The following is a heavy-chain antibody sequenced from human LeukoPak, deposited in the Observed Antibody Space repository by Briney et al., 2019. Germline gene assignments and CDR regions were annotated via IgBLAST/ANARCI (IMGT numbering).Heavy chain of an antibody. CDR1: GFTFTKFW. CDR3: ARGQDYGDYVFDY. D-gene: IGHD4-17*01. Sequence: GGSLRLSCAASGFTFTKFWMHWVRQVPGKGPGWVSRINSDGTSTSYADSVRGRFTLSRDNAKNMVYLQMNSLRAEDTAVYYCARGQDYGDYVFDYWGQGILVTVSS. J-gene: IGHJ4*02. CDR2: INSDGTST. V-gene: IGHV3-74*01.